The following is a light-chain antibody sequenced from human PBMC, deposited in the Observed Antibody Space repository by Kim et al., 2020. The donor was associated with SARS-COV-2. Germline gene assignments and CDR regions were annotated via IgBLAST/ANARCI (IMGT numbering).Light chain of an antibody. CDR1: SGHSNYA. CDR2: VKSDGGH. CDR3: QTWGTGMV. V-gene: IGLV4-69*01. J-gene: IGLJ2*01. Sequence: ASVQLTCTLTSGHSNYAIAWHQQRPEKGPRYLMKVKSDGGHTRGDGIPDRFSASSSGAERYLTISNLRSEDEADYYCQTWGTGMVFGGGTQLTVL.